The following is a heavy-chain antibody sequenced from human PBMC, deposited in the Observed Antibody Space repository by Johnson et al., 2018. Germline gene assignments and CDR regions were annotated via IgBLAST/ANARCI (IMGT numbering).Heavy chain of an antibody. J-gene: IGHJ6*03. CDR1: GFTFSNAW. V-gene: IGHV3-15*07. CDR3: TTADYYYMDV. Sequence: VQLVESGGGLVKPGGSLRLSCVASGFTFSNAWMNWVRQAPGKGLEWVGRIKIKTDCGTTDYPAPVKGRFTISRDDSKNTLYLQMNSLKTEDTAVYYCTTADYYYMDVWGKGTTVTVSS. CDR2: IKIKTDCGTT.